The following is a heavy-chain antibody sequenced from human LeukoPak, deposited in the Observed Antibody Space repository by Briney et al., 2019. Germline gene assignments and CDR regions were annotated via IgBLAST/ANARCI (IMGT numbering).Heavy chain of an antibody. D-gene: IGHD3-22*01. CDR2: MNPNSGNT. V-gene: IGHV1-8*01. Sequence: GASVKVSCKASGYTFTSYDINWVRQATGQGLEWMGWMNPNSGNTGYAQKFQGRVTMTRNTSISTAYMELSSLRSEDTAVYYCAKDFPYYYDTSGYYQDSWGQGTLVTVSS. CDR3: AKDFPYYYDTSGYYQDS. J-gene: IGHJ4*02. CDR1: GYTFTSYD.